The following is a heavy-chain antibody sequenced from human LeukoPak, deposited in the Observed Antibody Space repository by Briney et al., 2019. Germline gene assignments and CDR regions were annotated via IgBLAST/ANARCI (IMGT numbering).Heavy chain of an antibody. D-gene: IGHD4-11*01. Sequence: SETLSLTCTVSGGSISSGDYYWSWIRQPPGKGLEWIGYIYYSGSTYYNPSLKSRVTISVDTSKNQFSLKLSSVTAADTAVYYCARDRSNYYGHGYDYWGQGTLVTVSS. V-gene: IGHV4-30-4*01. CDR3: ARDRSNYYGHGYDY. CDR2: IYYSGST. CDR1: GGSISSGDYY. J-gene: IGHJ4*02.